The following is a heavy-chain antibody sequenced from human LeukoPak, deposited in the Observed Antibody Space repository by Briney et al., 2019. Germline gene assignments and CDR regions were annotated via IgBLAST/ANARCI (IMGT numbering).Heavy chain of an antibody. J-gene: IGHJ4*02. CDR2: INHSGST. Sequence: SSETLSLTCAVYGGSFSGYYWSWIRQPPGKGLEWIGEINHSGSTNYNPSLKSRVTISVDTSKNQFSLKLSSVTAADTAVYYCARGLIAVAGIAYWGQGTLVTVSS. D-gene: IGHD6-19*01. CDR1: GGSFSGYY. V-gene: IGHV4-34*01. CDR3: ARGLIAVAGIAY.